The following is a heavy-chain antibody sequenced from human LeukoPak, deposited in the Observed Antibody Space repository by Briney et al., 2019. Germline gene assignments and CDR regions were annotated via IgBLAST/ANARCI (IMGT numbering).Heavy chain of an antibody. Sequence: ASVKVSCKTSGYTFTNNAINWVRQAPGQGLEWMGWINTNTGNPSYAQGFFTGRYVFSLDTSASTAYLQINGLKADNTAVYYCGRDPKLGIRGYTYGYIDHWGQGTLLTVAS. J-gene: IGHJ4*02. V-gene: IGHV7-4-1*02. D-gene: IGHD5-18*01. CDR3: GRDPKLGIRGYTYGYIDH. CDR1: GYTFTNNA. CDR2: INTNTGNP.